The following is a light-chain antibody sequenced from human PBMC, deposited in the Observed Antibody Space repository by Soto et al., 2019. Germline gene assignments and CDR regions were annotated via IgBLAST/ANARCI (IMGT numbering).Light chain of an antibody. CDR3: QQYKSFSLT. J-gene: IGKJ4*01. CDR1: QSVDSW. V-gene: IGKV1-5*03. Sequence: DIQMTQSPSTLSASIGDRVTITCRASQSVDSWLAWYQQKPGKAPKLLIYKTSNLQSGVPSRFSGSGSVTEFSLTISSLQPDDFATYYCQQYKSFSLTFAGGTRVEVK. CDR2: KTS.